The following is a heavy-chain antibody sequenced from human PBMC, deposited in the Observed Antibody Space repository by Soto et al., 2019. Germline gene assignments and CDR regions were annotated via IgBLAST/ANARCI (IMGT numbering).Heavy chain of an antibody. CDR3: ARDKVPPLGSWSVRRGVWFDP. D-gene: IGHD6-13*01. CDR2: IIPIFGTA. J-gene: IGHJ5*02. CDR1: GGTFSSYA. V-gene: IGHV1-69*12. Sequence: QVQLVQSGAEVKKPGSSVMVSCKASGGTFSSYAISWVRQAPGQGLEWMGGIIPIFGTANYAQKFQGRVTITADESTSTAYMELSSLRSEDTAVYYCARDKVPPLGSWSVRRGVWFDPWGQGTLVTVSS.